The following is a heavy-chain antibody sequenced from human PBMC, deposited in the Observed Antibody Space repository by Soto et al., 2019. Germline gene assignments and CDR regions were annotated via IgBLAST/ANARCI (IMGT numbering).Heavy chain of an antibody. CDR3: ARHPPGDYVYFDY. D-gene: IGHD4-17*01. CDR2: ISSSSSYT. CDR1: GFTFSDYY. J-gene: IGHJ4*02. V-gene: IGHV3-11*06. Sequence: PGGSLRLSXAASGFTFSDYYMSWIRQAPGKGLEWVSYISSSSSYTNYADSVKGRFTISRDNAKNSLYLQMNSLRAEDTAVYYCARHPPGDYVYFDYWGQGTLVTVSS.